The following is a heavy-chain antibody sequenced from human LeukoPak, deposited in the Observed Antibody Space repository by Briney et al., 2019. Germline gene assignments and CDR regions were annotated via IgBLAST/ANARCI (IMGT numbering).Heavy chain of an antibody. Sequence: GSVTVSCKASGYTFTGFYMHWVRQAPGQGLEWMTWINPNSGGTNSAQKFQARVTVTRDTSISTAYMELSRLTSDDTAMYYCARAYTGYDAFDYWGQGTLVTVSS. CDR2: INPNSGGT. J-gene: IGHJ4*02. CDR3: ARAYTGYDAFDY. D-gene: IGHD5-12*01. CDR1: GYTFTGFY. V-gene: IGHV1-2*02.